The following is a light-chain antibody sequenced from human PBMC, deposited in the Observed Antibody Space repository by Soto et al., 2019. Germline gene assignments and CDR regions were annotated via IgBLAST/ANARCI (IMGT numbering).Light chain of an antibody. CDR3: QQYNSRVT. CDR1: QSISSW. CDR2: DAS. V-gene: IGKV1-5*01. Sequence: DIQMTQSPSTLSASVGDRVTITCRASQSISSWLAWYQQKPGKAPKLLIYDASSLESGVPSRLSGSGSGTEFTLTISSLQPDDFATYYCQQYNSRVTFGQGTKLEIK. J-gene: IGKJ2*01.